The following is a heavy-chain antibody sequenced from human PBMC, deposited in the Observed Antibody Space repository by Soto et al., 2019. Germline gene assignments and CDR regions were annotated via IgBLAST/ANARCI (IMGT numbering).Heavy chain of an antibody. D-gene: IGHD3-16*01. Sequence: QVQLVESGGGVVQPGTSLRVSCVGSGFTFRSYVIHWVRQPPGKGLEWVALTSYDGSDKYYDDSVRGRFTISRDNSRITVDLQMDSLRLEDTALYYCARWGTTGGLDVWGQGTLVSVSS. J-gene: IGHJ1*01. CDR2: TSYDGSDK. CDR3: ARWGTTGGLDV. V-gene: IGHV3-30*19. CDR1: GFTFRSYV.